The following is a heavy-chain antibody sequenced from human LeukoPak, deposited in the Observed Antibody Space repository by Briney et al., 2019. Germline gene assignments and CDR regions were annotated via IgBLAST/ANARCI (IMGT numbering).Heavy chain of an antibody. D-gene: IGHD2-21*02. Sequence: PGGSLRLSRAASGFTFSSYAMSWVRQAPGKGLEWVSAISGSGGSTYYADSVKGRFTISRDNSKNTLYLQMNSLRAEDTAVYYCAKEAGHRGGDCHGDYFDYWGQGTLVTVSS. CDR3: AKEAGHRGGDCHGDYFDY. CDR1: GFTFSSYA. CDR2: ISGSGGST. V-gene: IGHV3-23*01. J-gene: IGHJ4*02.